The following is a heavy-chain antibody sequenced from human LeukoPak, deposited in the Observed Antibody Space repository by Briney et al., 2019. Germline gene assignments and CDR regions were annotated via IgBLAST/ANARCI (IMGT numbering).Heavy chain of an antibody. J-gene: IGHJ4*02. CDR1: GFSFKNAW. CDR2: IKSKTNGGTT. Sequence: GGSLRLSCAVSGFSFKNAWMSWVRQAPGGLEWLGRIKSKTNGGTTDYAAPVKGRFTISRDDSKNTLYLQMNSLKTEDTAVYYCTTEFDGPHLWGQGTLVTVSS. D-gene: IGHD2-8*01. CDR3: TTEFDGPHL. V-gene: IGHV3-15*01.